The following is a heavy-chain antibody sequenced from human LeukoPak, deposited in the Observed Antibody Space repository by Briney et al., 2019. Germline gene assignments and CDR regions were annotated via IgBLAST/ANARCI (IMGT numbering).Heavy chain of an antibody. CDR2: ISAYNGNT. D-gene: IGHD3-22*01. CDR3: AREQDYYYDSSGYYY. Sequence: ASVKVSCKASGYTFTSYGISWVRQAPGQGLEWMGWISAYNGNTNYAQKLQGRVTMTTDTSTSTAYMEPRSLRSDDTAVYYCAREQDYYYDSSGYYYWGQGTLVTVS. CDR1: GYTFTSYG. J-gene: IGHJ4*02. V-gene: IGHV1-18*01.